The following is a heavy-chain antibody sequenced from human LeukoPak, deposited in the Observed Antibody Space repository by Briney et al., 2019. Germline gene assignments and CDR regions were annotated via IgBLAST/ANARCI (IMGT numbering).Heavy chain of an antibody. CDR3: ARDLCSGGSCYPLDYYGMDV. V-gene: IGHV4-61*01. J-gene: IGHJ6*02. CDR1: GGSVSSGNYY. D-gene: IGHD2-15*01. Sequence: KASETLSLTCTVSGGSVSSGNYYWSWIRQPPGKGLEWIGYIYYSGNTNYNPSLKSRVTISVDTSKNQFSLKLSSVTAADTAVYYCARDLCSGGSCYPLDYYGMDVWGQGTTVTVSS. CDR2: IYYSGNT.